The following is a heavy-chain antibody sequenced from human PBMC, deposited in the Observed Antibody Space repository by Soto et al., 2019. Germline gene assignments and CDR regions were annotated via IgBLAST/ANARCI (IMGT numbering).Heavy chain of an antibody. Sequence: GGSLRLSCAASGFTFSSYGMHWVRQAPGKGLEWVAVISYDGSNKYYADSVKGRFTISRDNSKNTLYLQMNSLRAEDTAVYYCAKDRAAAGLTYFDYWGQGTLVTVS. CDR1: GFTFSSYG. CDR2: ISYDGSNK. J-gene: IGHJ4*02. D-gene: IGHD6-13*01. CDR3: AKDRAAAGLTYFDY. V-gene: IGHV3-30*18.